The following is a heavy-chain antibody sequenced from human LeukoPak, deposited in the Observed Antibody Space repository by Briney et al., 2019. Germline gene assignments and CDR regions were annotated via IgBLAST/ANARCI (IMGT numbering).Heavy chain of an antibody. Sequence: GASVKVSCKASGYTFTSYDINWVRQATGQGLEWMGWMNPNSGNTGYAQKFQGRVTMTRNTSISTAYMELSSLRSEDTAVYYCAGGMIAAAGTGVDYWGQGTLVTVSS. CDR3: AGGMIAAAGTGVDY. D-gene: IGHD6-13*01. J-gene: IGHJ4*02. V-gene: IGHV1-8*01. CDR2: MNPNSGNT. CDR1: GYTFTSYD.